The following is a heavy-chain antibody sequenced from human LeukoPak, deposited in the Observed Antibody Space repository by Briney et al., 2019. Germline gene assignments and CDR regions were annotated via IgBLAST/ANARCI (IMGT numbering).Heavy chain of an antibody. CDR3: ARDTTVTDFDY. J-gene: IGHJ4*02. CDR2: ISAYNGNT. V-gene: IGHV1-18*01. Sequence: ASVKVSCKASGYTFISYGISWVRQAPGQGLEWMGWISAYNGNTSYAQKLQGRVTMTTDTSTSTAYMELRSLRSDDTAVYYCARDTTVTDFDYWGQGTLVTVSS. D-gene: IGHD4-17*01. CDR1: GYTFISYG.